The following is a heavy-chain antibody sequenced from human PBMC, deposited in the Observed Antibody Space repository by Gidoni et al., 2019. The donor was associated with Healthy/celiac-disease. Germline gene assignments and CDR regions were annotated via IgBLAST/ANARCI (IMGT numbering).Heavy chain of an antibody. D-gene: IGHD2-2*01. V-gene: IGHV4-34*01. J-gene: IGHJ5*02. CDR2: INHSGST. CDR3: ARVPTRRYCSSTSCYAVLFWFDP. CDR1: GGSFSGYY. Sequence: QVQLQQWGAGLLKPSETLSLTCAVYGGSFSGYYWSWIRQPPGKGLEWIGEINHSGSTNYNPSLKSRVTISVDTSKNQFSLKLSSVTAADTAVYYCARVPTRRYCSSTSCYAVLFWFDPWGQGTLVTVSS.